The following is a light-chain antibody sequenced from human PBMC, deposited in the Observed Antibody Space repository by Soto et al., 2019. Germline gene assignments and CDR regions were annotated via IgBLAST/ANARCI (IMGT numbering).Light chain of an antibody. CDR1: QTVSIY. CDR3: QQSYNTPYT. V-gene: IGKV1-39*01. CDR2: TES. J-gene: IGKJ2*01. Sequence: DIQMTQSPSSLAASVGDRVTITCRASQTVSIYVNWYQQKPGRAPRLVMFTESTLPSGVPSRFSGSGSATDFTLTISSLQTEEFPTYYCQQSYNTPYTFGQGTKLEIK.